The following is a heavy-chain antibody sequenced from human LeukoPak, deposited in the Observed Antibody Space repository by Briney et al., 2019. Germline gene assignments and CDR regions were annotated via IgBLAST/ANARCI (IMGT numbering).Heavy chain of an antibody. D-gene: IGHD6-19*01. CDR1: GGSISSYY. J-gene: IGHJ4*02. CDR3: AREGGWYLGLDY. V-gene: IGHV4-4*07. Sequence: SETLSLTCTVSGGSISSYYWTWIRQPAGKGLEWIGRIYTSGNTHYNPSLKTRVTMSVDTSKNQFSLKLSSVTAADTAVYFCAREGGWYLGLDYWGQGTLVTVSS. CDR2: IYTSGNT.